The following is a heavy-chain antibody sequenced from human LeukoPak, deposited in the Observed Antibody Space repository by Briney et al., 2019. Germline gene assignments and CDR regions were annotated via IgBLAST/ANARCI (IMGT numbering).Heavy chain of an antibody. D-gene: IGHD2-15*01. CDR3: ARISCTGGSCRPYSYYGLDV. V-gene: IGHV3-33*01. Sequence: GGSLRLSCAASGFTFNTYGMHWVRQAPGKGLEWVAIIWYDGSIKYYADSVKGRFTISRDNSKTTLYLQMDSLRAEDTAVYYCARISCTGGSCRPYSYYGLDVWGQGTTVTVSS. CDR1: GFTFNTYG. CDR2: IWYDGSIK. J-gene: IGHJ6*02.